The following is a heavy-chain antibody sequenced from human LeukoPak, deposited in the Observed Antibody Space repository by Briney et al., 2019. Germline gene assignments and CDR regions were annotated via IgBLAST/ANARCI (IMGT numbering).Heavy chain of an antibody. Sequence: GGSLRLSCAASGFNFNDAAMTWVRQAPGKGLEWVSLIASSGRNTYYTDSVRGRFTISRDNSKKTLSLQMNSLRVEDTAIYYCAKDIEASIWGQGTLVTVSS. CDR2: IASSGRNT. CDR3: AKDIEASI. J-gene: IGHJ4*02. V-gene: IGHV3-23*01. CDR1: GFNFNDAA. D-gene: IGHD2-15*01.